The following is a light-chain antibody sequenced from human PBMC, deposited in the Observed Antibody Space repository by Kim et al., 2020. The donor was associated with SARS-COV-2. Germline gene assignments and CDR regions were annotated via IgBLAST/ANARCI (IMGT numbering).Light chain of an antibody. Sequence: VSPGERATISCRASQTISTSLAWYQQKPGQAPRLLIYGASTRATGIPARFSGSGSGTEFTLTITSLQSEGFAVYYCQQYHDWPRTFGQGTKVDIK. CDR3: QQYHDWPRT. J-gene: IGKJ1*01. V-gene: IGKV3-15*01. CDR1: QTISTS. CDR2: GAS.